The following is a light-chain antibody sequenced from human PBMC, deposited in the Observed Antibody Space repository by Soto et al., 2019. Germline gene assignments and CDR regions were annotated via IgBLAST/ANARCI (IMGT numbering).Light chain of an antibody. CDR2: GAS. J-gene: IGKJ4*01. V-gene: IGKV3-20*01. CDR1: QSVWSSY. CDR3: QQYGSSPLT. Sequence: EIVLTQSPGTLSLSPGERATLSCRASQSVWSSYLAWYQQKPGQAPRLLIYGASSRATGIPDRFSGSGSGTDFTLTISRLEPEDFAVYYCQQYGSSPLTFDGGTKVELK.